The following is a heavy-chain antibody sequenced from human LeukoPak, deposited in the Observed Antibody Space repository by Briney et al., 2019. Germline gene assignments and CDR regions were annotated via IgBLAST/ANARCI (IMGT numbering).Heavy chain of an antibody. V-gene: IGHV1-46*01. J-gene: IGHJ4*02. CDR1: GGTFSSYA. CDR2: INPSGGST. CDR3: ARGGEYYGSGSYYNLDY. D-gene: IGHD3-10*01. Sequence: ASVKVSCKASGGTFSSYAISWVRQAPGQGLEWMGIINPSGGSTSYAQKFQGRVTMTRDTSTSTVYMELSSLRSEDTAVYYCARGGEYYGSGSYYNLDYWGQGTLVTVSS.